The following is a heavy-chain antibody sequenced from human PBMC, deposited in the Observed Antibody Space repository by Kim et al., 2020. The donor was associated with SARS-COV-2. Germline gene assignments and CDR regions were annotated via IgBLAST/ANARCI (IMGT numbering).Heavy chain of an antibody. J-gene: IGHJ4*02. CDR2: IYPGDSDT. Sequence: GESLKISCKGSGYKFSNYWIGWVRQMPGKGLEWIGIIYPGDSDTRYSPSFQGQVTISADKSINTAYLQWSSLKASDTAMFYCARLAGTHAGTCDSWGQGALVTVSS. V-gene: IGHV5-51*01. CDR1: GYKFSNYW. CDR3: ARLAGTHAGTCDS. D-gene: IGHD3-10*01.